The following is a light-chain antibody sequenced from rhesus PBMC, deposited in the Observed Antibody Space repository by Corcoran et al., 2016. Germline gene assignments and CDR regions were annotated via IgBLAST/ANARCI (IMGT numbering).Light chain of an antibody. CDR2: GAY. Sequence: EIVMTQSPATLSLSPGERATLSCRASQTVSNYVAWYQQKPEQAPRLLIYGAYSRATGIPDRFRGRGSGTDFILTISSLEPEDVGVYYCQQYNDWWTFGQGTKVDIK. CDR3: QQYNDWWT. J-gene: IGKJ1*01. V-gene: IGKV3S9*01. CDR1: QTVSNY.